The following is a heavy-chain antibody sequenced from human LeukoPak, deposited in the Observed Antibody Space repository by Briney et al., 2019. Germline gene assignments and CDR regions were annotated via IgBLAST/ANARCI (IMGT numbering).Heavy chain of an antibody. CDR1: GFIVSTNY. CDR3: ARDRGDIVVVPAAND. Sequence: GGSLRLSCAASGFIVSTNYMGWVRQAPGKGLEWVSVIYNDDRTYFADSVKGRFAISRDNSKNTLYLQMNSLRAEDTAVYYCARDRGDIVVVPAANDWGQGTLVTVSS. CDR2: IYNDDRT. J-gene: IGHJ4*02. D-gene: IGHD2-2*01. V-gene: IGHV3-53*01.